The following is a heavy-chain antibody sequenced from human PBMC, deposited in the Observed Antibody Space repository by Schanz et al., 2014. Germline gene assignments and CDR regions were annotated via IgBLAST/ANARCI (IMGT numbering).Heavy chain of an antibody. D-gene: IGHD3-22*01. CDR2: TIPMINEA. CDR3: ARGIYDSSDTVFDY. J-gene: IGHJ4*02. Sequence: QLPLVQSGPEVAEPGSSVKVSCTTSGGTFSNHGITWVRQAPGQGFEWIGRTIPMINEAKYADNFRGRVSMTADKSTSTAYMELRSLRSDDTAMYYCARGIYDSSDTVFDYWGQGTLVTVSS. CDR1: GGTFSNHG. V-gene: IGHV1-69*04.